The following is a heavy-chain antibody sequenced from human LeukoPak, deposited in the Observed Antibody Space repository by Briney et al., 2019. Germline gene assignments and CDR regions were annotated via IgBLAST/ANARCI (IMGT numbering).Heavy chain of an antibody. J-gene: IGHJ3*02. Sequence: ASVNVSCKASGYTFTSYGISGVRQAPGQGLEWMGWISAYNGNTNYAQKLQGRVTMTTDTSTSTAYMELRSLRSDDTAVYYCARAPPVLRYFDWLSGAFDIWGKGTMVTVSS. V-gene: IGHV1-18*01. D-gene: IGHD3-9*01. CDR1: GYTFTSYG. CDR2: ISAYNGNT. CDR3: ARAPPVLRYFDWLSGAFDI.